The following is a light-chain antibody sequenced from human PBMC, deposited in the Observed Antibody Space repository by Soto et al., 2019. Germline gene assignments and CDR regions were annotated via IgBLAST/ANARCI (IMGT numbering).Light chain of an antibody. V-gene: IGLV2-8*01. CDR3: SSYGGNSNYV. CDR1: SSDVGLYDY. Sequence: QSALTQPPSASGSPGQSVTISCTGTSSDVGLYDYVSWYQQHPGKVPKLLIYEVTQRPSGVPDRFSGSKSGNTASLTVSGLQAEDEADYYCSSYGGNSNYVFGTATKVT. CDR2: EVT. J-gene: IGLJ1*01.